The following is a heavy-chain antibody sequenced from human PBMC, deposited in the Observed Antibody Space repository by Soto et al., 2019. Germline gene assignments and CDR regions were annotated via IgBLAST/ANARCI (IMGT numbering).Heavy chain of an antibody. Sequence: GASVKVSCKASGYTFTSYYMHWARQAPGQGLEWMGIINPSGGSTSYAQKFQGRVTMTRDTSTSTVYMELSSLRSEDTAVYYCARTTYYYDSSEESYFDLWGRGTLVTVSS. CDR3: ARTTYYYDSSEESYFDL. V-gene: IGHV1-46*03. J-gene: IGHJ2*01. D-gene: IGHD3-22*01. CDR2: INPSGGST. CDR1: GYTFTSYY.